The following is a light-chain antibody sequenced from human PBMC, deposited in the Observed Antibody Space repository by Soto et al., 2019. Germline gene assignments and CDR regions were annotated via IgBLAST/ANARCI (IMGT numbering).Light chain of an antibody. J-gene: IGKJ5*01. CDR1: QAISSW. V-gene: IGKV1D-12*01. Sequence: DSQMTQSPSSVSASVGDTFTITCRASQAISSWLAWYQQKPGKAPNLLIYVASSLQSGVQSRFSGSGSGTDFTLTISNLQPEDSATYYCQQANSFPFTFGQGTLLEIK. CDR3: QQANSFPFT. CDR2: VAS.